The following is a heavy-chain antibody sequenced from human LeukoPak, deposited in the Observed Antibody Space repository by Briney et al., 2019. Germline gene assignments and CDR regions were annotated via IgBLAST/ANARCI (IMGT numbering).Heavy chain of an antibody. CDR1: GGSISSSSYY. D-gene: IGHD4-23*01. J-gene: IGHJ5*02. V-gene: IGHV4-61*01. CDR3: ARDGKQGWFDP. Sequence: PSETLSLTCTVSGGSISSSSYYWSWIRQPPGKGLEWIGYIYYSGSTNYNPSLKSRVTISVDTSKNQFSLKLSSVTAADTAVYYCARDGKQGWFDPWGQGTLVTVSS. CDR2: IYYSGST.